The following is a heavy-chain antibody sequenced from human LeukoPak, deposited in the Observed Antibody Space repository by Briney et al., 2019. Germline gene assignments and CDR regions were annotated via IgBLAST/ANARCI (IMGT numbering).Heavy chain of an antibody. J-gene: IGHJ4*02. CDR1: GGSTSSYY. CDR2: IYYSGST. CDR3: ARWVVAATMTN. D-gene: IGHD2-15*01. Sequence: SETLSLTCTVSGGSTSSYYWSWIRQPPGKGLEWIGYIYYSGSTNYNPSLKSRVTISVDTSKNQFSLKLSSVTAADTAVYYCARWVVAATMTNWGQGTLVTVSS. V-gene: IGHV4-59*01.